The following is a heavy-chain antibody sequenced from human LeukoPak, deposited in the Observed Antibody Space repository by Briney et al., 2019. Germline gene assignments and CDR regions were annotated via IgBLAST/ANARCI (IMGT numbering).Heavy chain of an antibody. Sequence: SETLSLTCTVSGGSISSSTSYYGGWIRQPPGKGLEWIGSISYSGNTYCNPPLKSRVTISVDTSKNHFSLELSSVTAADTAVYYCASSAGGDGYNWVYWGQGTLVTVSP. CDR1: GGSISSSTSYY. D-gene: IGHD5-24*01. J-gene: IGHJ4*02. CDR2: ISYSGNT. CDR3: ASSAGGDGYNWVY. V-gene: IGHV4-39*02.